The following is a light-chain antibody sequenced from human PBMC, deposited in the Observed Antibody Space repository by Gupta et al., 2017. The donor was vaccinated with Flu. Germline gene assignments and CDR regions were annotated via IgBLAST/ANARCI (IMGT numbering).Light chain of an antibody. Sequence: PATLSVSPGEAATLSCRASQSVARYLAWYQQRPGQAPRLLIYAASTRATGFPARFSGSGSGTEFTLTISSRQSEDFAIYYCQHQNNCPGTFGQGTKVDVK. V-gene: IGKV3-15*01. J-gene: IGKJ1*01. CDR3: QHQNNCPGT. CDR2: AAS. CDR1: QSVARY.